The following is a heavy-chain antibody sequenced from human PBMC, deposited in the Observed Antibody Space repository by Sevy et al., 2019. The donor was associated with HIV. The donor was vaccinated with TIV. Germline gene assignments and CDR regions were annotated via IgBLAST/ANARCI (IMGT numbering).Heavy chain of an antibody. CDR1: GGSIISSTYY. Sequence: SETLYLTCTVSGGSIISSTYYWDWIRQPPGKGLEWIANIYYNGHINYNPSLKSRVTLSLDTSKNQFSLRLSSVTAADTAMYYCAGENAWGRGYSWGQGTLVTVSS. D-gene: IGHD1-26*01. V-gene: IGHV4-61*05. CDR3: AGENAWGRGYS. CDR2: IYYNGHI. J-gene: IGHJ4*02.